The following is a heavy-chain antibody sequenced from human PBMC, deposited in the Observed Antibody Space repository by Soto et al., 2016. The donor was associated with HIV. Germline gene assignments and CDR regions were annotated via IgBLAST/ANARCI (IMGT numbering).Heavy chain of an antibody. J-gene: IGHJ4*02. CDR2: ISSSSSYI. D-gene: IGHD3-10*01. CDR1: GFTFSSYS. V-gene: IGHV3-21*01. Sequence: EVQLVESGGGLVKPGGSLRLSCAASGFTFSSYSMNWVRQAPGKGLEWVSSISSSSSYIYYADSVKGRFTISRDNAKNSLYLQMNSLRAEDTAVYYCARELLYYGSGSYYSVWGQGTLVTVSS. CDR3: ARELLYYGSGSYYSV.